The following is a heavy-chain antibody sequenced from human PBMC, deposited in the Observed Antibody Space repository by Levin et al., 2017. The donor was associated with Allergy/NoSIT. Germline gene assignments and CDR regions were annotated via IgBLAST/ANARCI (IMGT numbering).Heavy chain of an antibody. D-gene: IGHD3-10*01. J-gene: IGHJ4*02. Sequence: SETLSLTCAVSGGSFSDHYWTWIRQPPGKGLEWIGEINHSGSINSSPSLKSRVTISVDTSKSQFSLRLSSVTAADTAVYYCARGRGYYGSGNFLPLLDYWGQGTLVTVSS. CDR1: GGSFSDHY. CDR2: INHSGSI. V-gene: IGHV4-34*01. CDR3: ARGRGYYGSGNFLPLLDY.